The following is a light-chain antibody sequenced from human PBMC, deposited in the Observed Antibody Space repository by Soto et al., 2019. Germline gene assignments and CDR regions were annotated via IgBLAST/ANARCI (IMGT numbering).Light chain of an antibody. V-gene: IGKV3-11*01. J-gene: IGKJ2*01. CDR1: QSVSSY. CDR2: DAS. CDR3: QQRSNWPVT. Sequence: EIVLTQSPATLSLSPGERATLSCRASQSVSSYLAWYQQKPGQAPQLLIYDASNRATGIPARFSGSGSGTDFTLTIRSLEPEDFAVYYCQQRSNWPVTFGQGTKLEIK.